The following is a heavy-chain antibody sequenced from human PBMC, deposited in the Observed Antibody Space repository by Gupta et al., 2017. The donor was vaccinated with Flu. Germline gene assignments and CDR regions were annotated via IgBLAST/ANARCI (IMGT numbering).Heavy chain of an antibody. CDR1: GLPFVTYG. Sequence: QVRLVESGGGVVKPGRAVRHSCVASGLPFVTYGIHWVLQAPGKGMEWVAIISFDGNNENYEDSVKGRFTISRDNSKNTLDLQMNSLTTEDTAVYYCAKTPRDYGDYDYYLDSWGQGTLVAVSS. CDR2: ISFDGNNE. V-gene: IGHV3-30*18. CDR3: AKTPRDYGDYDYYLDS. J-gene: IGHJ4*02. D-gene: IGHD4-17*01.